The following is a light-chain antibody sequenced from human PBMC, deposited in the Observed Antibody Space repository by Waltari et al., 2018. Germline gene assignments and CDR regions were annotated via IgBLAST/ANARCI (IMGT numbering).Light chain of an antibody. CDR2: YDS. Sequence: SYVLTQPPSVSVAPGETSRITCGGNNHGSKVVHWYQQKPGQAPVLVIYYDSDRPSGIPERFSGSNSGNTATLTISRVEAGDEADYYCQVSDSSSDLVVFGGGTKLTVL. J-gene: IGLJ2*01. CDR3: QVSDSSSDLVV. CDR1: NHGSKV. V-gene: IGLV3-21*04.